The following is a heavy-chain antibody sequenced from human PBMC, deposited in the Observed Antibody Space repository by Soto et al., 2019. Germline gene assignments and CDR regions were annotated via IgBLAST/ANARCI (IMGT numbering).Heavy chain of an antibody. V-gene: IGHV3-30*18. CDR1: GFTFSSYG. CDR3: AKDTIAVAPTFDF. D-gene: IGHD6-19*01. CDR2: ISYDGSNK. J-gene: IGHJ4*02. Sequence: QVQLVESGGGVVQPGRSLRLSCAASGFTFSSYGMHWVRQAPGKGLEWVAVISYDGSNKYYADSVKGRFTISRDNSMNTLYLQMNSLRAEDTAVYYCAKDTIAVAPTFDFWGQGTLVTVSS.